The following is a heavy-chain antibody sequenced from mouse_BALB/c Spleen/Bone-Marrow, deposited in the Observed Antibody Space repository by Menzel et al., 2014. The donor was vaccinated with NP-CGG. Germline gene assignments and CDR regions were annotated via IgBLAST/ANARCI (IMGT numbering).Heavy chain of an antibody. Sequence: QVQLHQSGAELMKPGASMKISCKATGYTFSSYWIEWVKQRPGHGLEWIGEILPGSGSTNYNEQFKGKATFTADASSSTAYMELSSLTSEDSAVYYCARFYYGNPTGYFDYWGQGTTLTVSS. J-gene: IGHJ2*01. D-gene: IGHD2-1*01. CDR2: ILPGSGST. CDR1: GYTFSSYW. V-gene: IGHV1-9*01. CDR3: ARFYYGNPTGYFDY.